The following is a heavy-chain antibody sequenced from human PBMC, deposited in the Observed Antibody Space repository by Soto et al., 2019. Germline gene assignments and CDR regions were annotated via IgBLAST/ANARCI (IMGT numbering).Heavy chain of an antibody. CDR1: GGSISSSSYY. CDR3: ARRVVVAATHFFDY. CDR2: ISYTGST. V-gene: IGHV4-39*01. D-gene: IGHD2-15*01. J-gene: IGHJ4*02. Sequence: SETLSLTCTVSGGSISSSSYYWGWIRQPPGEGLEWIGIISYTGSTYYNPSLKSRVTISVDTSKSQFSLNLNSVTAADTAVYYCARRVVVAATHFFDYWGQGTLVTVSS.